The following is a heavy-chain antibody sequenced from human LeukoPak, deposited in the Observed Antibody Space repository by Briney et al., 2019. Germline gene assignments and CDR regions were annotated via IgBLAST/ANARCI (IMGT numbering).Heavy chain of an antibody. V-gene: IGHV4-39*07. CDR1: GGSISSSSYY. Sequence: SETQSLTCTVSGGSISSSSYYWGWIRQPPGKGLEWIGSIYYSGSTYYNPSLKSRVTISVDTSKNQFSLKLSSVTAADRAVYFCARGFSLAYYDSSGFFYDSWGRGTMVTVSP. CDR3: ARGFSLAYYDSSGFFYDS. J-gene: IGHJ5*02. D-gene: IGHD3-22*01. CDR2: IYYSGST.